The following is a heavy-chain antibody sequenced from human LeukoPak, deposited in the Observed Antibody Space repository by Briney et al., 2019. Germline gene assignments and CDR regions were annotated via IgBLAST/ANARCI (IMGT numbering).Heavy chain of an antibody. CDR1: GYTFTSYG. CDR3: AREWLDIVVVVAATPGYYGMDV. J-gene: IGHJ6*02. Sequence: ASVKVSCKASGYTFTSYGISWVRQAPGQGLEWMGWISAYNGNTNYAQKLQGRVTMTTDTSTSTAYMELRSLRSDDTAVYYCAREWLDIVVVVAATPGYYGMDVWGQGTTVTVSS. D-gene: IGHD2-15*01. CDR2: ISAYNGNT. V-gene: IGHV1-18*01.